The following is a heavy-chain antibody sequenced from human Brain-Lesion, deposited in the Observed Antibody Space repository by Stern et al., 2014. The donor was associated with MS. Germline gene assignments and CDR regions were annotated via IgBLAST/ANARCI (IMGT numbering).Heavy chain of an antibody. D-gene: IGHD6-19*01. Sequence: EVQLVESGGGLVQPGGSLRLSCAASGFTFSTYWMSWVRQAPGKGLEWVANINLDGTEKYYVGAVKGRFTISRDNAKNSLYRQMNSLSAEDMAVYYCARDKKGLVHYYGVDVWGQGTTVTVSS. CDR3: ARDKKGLVHYYGVDV. CDR1: GFTFSTYW. V-gene: IGHV3-7*01. J-gene: IGHJ6*02. CDR2: INLDGTEK.